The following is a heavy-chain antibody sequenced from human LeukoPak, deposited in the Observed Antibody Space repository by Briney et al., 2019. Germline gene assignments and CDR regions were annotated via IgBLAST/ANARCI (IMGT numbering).Heavy chain of an antibody. CDR1: GGSVSSGSYY. CDR3: ARGVSSGYYYEENYFDY. Sequence: SETLSLTCTVSGGSVSSGSYYWSWIRQPPGKGLEWIGYIYYSGSTNYNPSLKSRVTISVDTSKNQFSLKLSSVTAADTAVYCCARGVSSGYYYEENYFDYWGQGTLVTVSS. J-gene: IGHJ4*02. D-gene: IGHD3-22*01. CDR2: IYYSGST. V-gene: IGHV4-61*01.